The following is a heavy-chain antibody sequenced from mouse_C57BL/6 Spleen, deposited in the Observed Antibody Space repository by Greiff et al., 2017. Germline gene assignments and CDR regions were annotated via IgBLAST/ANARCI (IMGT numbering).Heavy chain of an antibody. CDR3: ARGGTMVTTTVDY. J-gene: IGHJ2*01. CDR2: INPNNGGT. CDR1: GYTFTDYY. D-gene: IGHD2-2*01. V-gene: IGHV1-26*01. Sequence: EVQLQQSGPELVKPGASVKISCKASGYTFTDYYMNWVKQSHGKSLEWIGDINPNNGGTSYNQKFKGKATLTVDKSSSTAYMELRSLTSEDSAVYYCARGGTMVTTTVDYWGQGTTRTVSS.